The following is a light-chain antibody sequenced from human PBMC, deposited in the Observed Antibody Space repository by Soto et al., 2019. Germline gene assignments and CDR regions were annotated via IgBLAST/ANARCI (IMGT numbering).Light chain of an antibody. CDR3: MQALQPPLT. CDR1: QSLLHNNGYNY. V-gene: IGKV2-28*01. Sequence: EIVLTQSPLSLPVTPGEPASISCRSSQSLLHNNGYNYVDWYLQKPGQSPKLLIYLVSNRASGVPDRFSGSGSGTDFTLKISRVEAEDVGLYYCMQALQPPLTFGQGTRLEIK. J-gene: IGKJ5*01. CDR2: LVS.